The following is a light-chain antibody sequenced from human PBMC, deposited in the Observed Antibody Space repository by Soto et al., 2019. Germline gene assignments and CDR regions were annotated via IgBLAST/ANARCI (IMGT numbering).Light chain of an antibody. CDR3: SSYTSSSTLVV. V-gene: IGLV2-14*01. J-gene: IGLJ2*01. CDR1: SSDVGGYNY. Sequence: QSALTQPASVSGSPGQSITISCTGTSSDVGGYNYVSWYQQHPGKAPKLMIYDVSNRPSGVSNRFSGSKSGNTASLTISGLQAGDEAYYYCSSYTSSSTLVVFGGGAKLTVL. CDR2: DVS.